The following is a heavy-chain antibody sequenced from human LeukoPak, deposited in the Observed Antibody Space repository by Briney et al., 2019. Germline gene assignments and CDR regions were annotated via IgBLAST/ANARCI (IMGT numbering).Heavy chain of an antibody. CDR3: ARDPYSSTWSYGMDV. V-gene: IGHV3-7*05. J-gene: IGHJ6*02. Sequence: GGSLRLSCAASGFTFSSYWMSWVRQAPGKGLEWVANIKQDGSEEVYVDSVKGRFTISRDNAKNSLFLQMNTLRAEDTAVYYCARDPYSSTWSYGMDVWGQGTAVTVSS. D-gene: IGHD6-6*01. CDR2: IKQDGSEE. CDR1: GFTFSSYW.